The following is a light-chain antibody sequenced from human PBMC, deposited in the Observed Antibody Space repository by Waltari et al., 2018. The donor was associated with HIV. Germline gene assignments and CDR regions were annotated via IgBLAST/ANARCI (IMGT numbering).Light chain of an antibody. CDR3: ATWDSSLSAVV. J-gene: IGLJ2*01. CDR1: TSNIGNNY. Sequence: QSLLTQPPSVSAATGQKIIISFPGSTSNIGNNYVSWYQHLPGTAPKVLIYDNYKRPSGIPDRFSGYKSGTSATLAITGLQTGDEADYYCATWDSSLSAVVFGGGTKVTVL. V-gene: IGLV1-51*01. CDR2: DNY.